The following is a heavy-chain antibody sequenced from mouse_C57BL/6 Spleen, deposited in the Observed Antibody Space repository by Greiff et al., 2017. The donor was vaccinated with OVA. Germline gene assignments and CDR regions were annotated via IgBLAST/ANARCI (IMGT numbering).Heavy chain of an antibody. CDR1: GFTFSNYW. J-gene: IGHJ3*01. CDR2: IRLKSDNYAT. Sequence: EVKLMESGGGLVQPGGSMKLSCVASGFTFSNYWMNWVRQSPEKGLEWVAQIRLKSDNYATHYAESVKGRFTISRDDSKSSVYLQMNNLRAEDTGIYYCTGEGYYGSSPWFAYWGQGTLVTVSA. CDR3: TGEGYYGSSPWFAY. V-gene: IGHV6-3*01. D-gene: IGHD1-1*01.